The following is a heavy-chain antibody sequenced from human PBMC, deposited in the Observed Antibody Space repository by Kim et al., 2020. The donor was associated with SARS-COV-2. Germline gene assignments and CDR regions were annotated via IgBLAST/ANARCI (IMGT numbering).Heavy chain of an antibody. CDR1: GGSMSSFIW. Sequence: SETLSLTCTVSGGSMSSFIWWSWVRQPPGQGLEWIGGIYHSGSISYNPSLKSRVTMSLDKSKNQFSLRLTSVTAADTAVYSCARVDARSLIFHLWGQGTL. D-gene: IGHD3-16*02. J-gene: IGHJ5*02. CDR3: ARVDARSLIFHL. CDR2: IYHSGSI. V-gene: IGHV4-4*02.